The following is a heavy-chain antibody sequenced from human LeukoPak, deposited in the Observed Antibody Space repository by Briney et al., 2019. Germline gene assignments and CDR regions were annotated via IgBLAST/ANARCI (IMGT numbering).Heavy chain of an antibody. D-gene: IGHD6-19*01. CDR2: IYYSGST. CDR3: ARGTYSSGRIPFDY. V-gene: IGHV4-59*01. J-gene: IGHJ4*02. CDR1: GGSISSYY. Sequence: PSETLSLTCTVSGGSISSYYWSWIRQPPGKGLEWIGYIYYSGSTNYNPSLKSRVTILVDTSKNQFSLKLSSVTAADTAVYYCARGTYSSGRIPFDYWGQGTLVTVSS.